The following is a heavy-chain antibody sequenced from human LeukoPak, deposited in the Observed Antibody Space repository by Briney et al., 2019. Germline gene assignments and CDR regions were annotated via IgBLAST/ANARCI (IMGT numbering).Heavy chain of an antibody. V-gene: IGHV3-23*05. J-gene: IGHJ4*02. CDR1: GFTFSSYA. Sequence: GGSLTLSCAASGFTFSSYAMTWVRQAPGKGLEWVSGISKSGNNTYYADSVAGRLIISRDNSKNTLYLQMNSLRADDKAVYYCAAAVTTGRAEHYWGQGTLVTVSS. CDR3: AAAVTTGRAEHY. CDR2: ISKSGNNT. D-gene: IGHD4-17*01.